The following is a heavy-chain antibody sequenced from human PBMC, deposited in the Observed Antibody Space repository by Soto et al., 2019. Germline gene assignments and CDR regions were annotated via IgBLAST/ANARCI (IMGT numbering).Heavy chain of an antibody. CDR3: AHTSGFGELLPPFALIGIDGMDV. V-gene: IGHV2-5*01. CDR2: IYWNDDK. Sequence: SGPTLVKPTQTLTLTCTFSGFSLSTSGVGVGWIRQPPGKALEWLALIYWNDDKRYSPSLKSRLTITKDTSKNQVVLTMTNMDPVDTATYYCAHTSGFGELLPPFALIGIDGMDVWGQGTTVTVSS. D-gene: IGHD3-10*01. J-gene: IGHJ6*02. CDR1: GFSLSTSGVG.